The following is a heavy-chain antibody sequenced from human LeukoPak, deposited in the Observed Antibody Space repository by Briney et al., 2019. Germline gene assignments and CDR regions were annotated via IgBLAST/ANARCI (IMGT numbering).Heavy chain of an antibody. Sequence: RASVKVSCKASGYTFTGYYFHWVRQAPGQGLEYMGWMNPNNGGTSYAQKFQGRVTTTRDTSITTAYMELNRLRSEDTAVYCCARAIVGATGADYWGQGTLVTVSS. D-gene: IGHD1-26*01. CDR1: GYTFTGYY. CDR3: ARAIVGATGADY. V-gene: IGHV1-2*02. CDR2: MNPNNGGT. J-gene: IGHJ4*02.